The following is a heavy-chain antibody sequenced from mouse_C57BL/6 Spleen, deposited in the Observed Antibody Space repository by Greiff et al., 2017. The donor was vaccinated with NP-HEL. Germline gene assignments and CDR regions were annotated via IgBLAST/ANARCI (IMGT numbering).Heavy chain of an antibody. D-gene: IGHD2-4*01. V-gene: IGHV1-82*01. Sequence: QVQLQQSGPELVKPGASVKISCKASGYAFSSSWMNWVKQRPGKGLEWIGRIYPGDGDTNYNGKFKGKATLTADKSSSTAYMQLSSLTSEDSAVYFCARGYDSFDYWGQGTTLTVSS. J-gene: IGHJ2*01. CDR1: GYAFSSSW. CDR3: ARGYDSFDY. CDR2: IYPGDGDT.